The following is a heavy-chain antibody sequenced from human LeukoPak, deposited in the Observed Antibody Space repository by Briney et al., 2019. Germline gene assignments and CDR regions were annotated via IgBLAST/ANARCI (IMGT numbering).Heavy chain of an antibody. CDR3: AKDLSVWGEYYYDSSGYPDY. D-gene: IGHD3-22*01. CDR2: ISYDGSNK. CDR1: GFTFNIHA. V-gene: IGHV3-30*04. J-gene: IGHJ4*02. Sequence: PGRSLRLSCAASGFTFNIHAMHWVRQAPGRGLEWVAVISYDGSNKYYADSVKGRFTISRDNSKNTLYLQMNSLRAEDTAVYYCAKDLSVWGEYYYDSSGYPDYWGQGTLVTVSS.